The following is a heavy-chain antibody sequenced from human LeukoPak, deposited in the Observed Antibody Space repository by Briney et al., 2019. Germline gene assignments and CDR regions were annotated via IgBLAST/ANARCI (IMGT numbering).Heavy chain of an antibody. J-gene: IGHJ4*02. V-gene: IGHV3-30-3*01. CDR2: ISTDGVIT. Sequence: GGSLRLSCAASGLTFSSSTMHWVRQAPGKGLEWATVISTDGVITSYADSVKGRFTISRDNSKNTVYLQMNSLRADDTAVYYCTRDGGATTDFDYWGQGTLVTVSS. D-gene: IGHD3-16*01. CDR1: GLTFSSST. CDR3: TRDGGATTDFDY.